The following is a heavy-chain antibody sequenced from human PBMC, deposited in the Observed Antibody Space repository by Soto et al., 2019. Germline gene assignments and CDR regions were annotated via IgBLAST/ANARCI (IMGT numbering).Heavy chain of an antibody. V-gene: IGHV3-30*18. CDR3: AKDWEGEGYYYDRSGYPDY. Sequence: QVQLVESGGGVVQPGRSLRLSCAASGFTFSSYGMHWVRQAPGKGLEWVAVISYDGRNKYYADSVKGRFTISRDNSKNTLYLEMNSLRAEDTAVYYCAKDWEGEGYYYDRSGYPDYCGQGTLVPVSS. D-gene: IGHD3-22*01. CDR2: ISYDGRNK. J-gene: IGHJ4*02. CDR1: GFTFSSYG.